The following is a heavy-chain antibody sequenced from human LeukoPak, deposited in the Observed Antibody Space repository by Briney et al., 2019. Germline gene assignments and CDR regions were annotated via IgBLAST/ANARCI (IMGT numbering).Heavy chain of an antibody. Sequence: ASVKVSCKASGYTFTGYYMHWVRQAPGQGLEWMGWINPNSGGTNYAQKFQGRVTMTRDTSISTAYMELSRLRSDDTAVYCCARDRYSDYYYYMDVWSKGTTVTVSS. CDR3: ARDRYSDYYYYMDV. D-gene: IGHD1-1*01. CDR1: GYTFTGYY. CDR2: INPNSGGT. V-gene: IGHV1-2*02. J-gene: IGHJ6*03.